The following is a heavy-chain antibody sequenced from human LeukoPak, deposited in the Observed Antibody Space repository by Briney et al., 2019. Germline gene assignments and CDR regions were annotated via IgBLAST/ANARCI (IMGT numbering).Heavy chain of an antibody. Sequence: GGSLRLSCAASGFTLSSYSMNWVRQAPGKGLEWVSSISSSSSYIYYADSVKGRFTISRDNAKNSLYLQMNSLRAEDTAVYYCARDETAAPHPHYYYGMDVCGQGTTVTVSS. J-gene: IGHJ6*02. V-gene: IGHV3-21*01. CDR3: ARDETAAPHPHYYYGMDV. CDR2: ISSSSSYI. CDR1: GFTLSSYS. D-gene: IGHD6-13*01.